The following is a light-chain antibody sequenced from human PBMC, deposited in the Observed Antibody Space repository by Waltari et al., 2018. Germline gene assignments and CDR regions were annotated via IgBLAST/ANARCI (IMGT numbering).Light chain of an antibody. CDR2: KAS. J-gene: IGKJ1*01. CDR1: QNIDSW. Sequence: DIQMTQSPSALSASVGDRVISTCRASQNIDSWLAWYQQKPGKAPALLIYKASTLQTGVPSRFSGGGSGTEFTLTISSLQPDDFATYYCQQDTRPSTFGPGTKLELK. CDR3: QQDTRPST. V-gene: IGKV1-5*03.